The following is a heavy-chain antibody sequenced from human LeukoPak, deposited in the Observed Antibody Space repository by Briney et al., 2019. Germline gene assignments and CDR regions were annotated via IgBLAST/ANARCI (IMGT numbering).Heavy chain of an antibody. CDR2: ISWNSGSI. Sequence: GGSLRLSCTASGFIFSTYWMHWVRQAPGKGLEWVSGISWNSGSIGYADSVKGRFTISRDNAKNSLYLQMNSLRAEDTALYYCAKDAAGYFVYWGQGTLVTVSS. D-gene: IGHD6-13*01. J-gene: IGHJ4*02. V-gene: IGHV3-9*01. CDR3: AKDAAGYFVY. CDR1: GFIFSTYW.